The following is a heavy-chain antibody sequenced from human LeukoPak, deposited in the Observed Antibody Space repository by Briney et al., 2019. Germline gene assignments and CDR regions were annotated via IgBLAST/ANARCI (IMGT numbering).Heavy chain of an antibody. CDR3: ARSLSGYSGYVSPDYYYYYYMDV. V-gene: IGHV1-69*13. CDR1: GGTFSSYA. D-gene: IGHD5-12*01. CDR2: IIPIFGTA. Sequence: ASVKVSCKASGGTFSSYAISWVRQAPGQGLEWMGGIIPIFGTANYAQKFQGRVTITADESTSTAYMELSSLRSEDTAVYYCARSLSGYSGYVSPDYYYYYYMDVWGKGTTVTISS. J-gene: IGHJ6*03.